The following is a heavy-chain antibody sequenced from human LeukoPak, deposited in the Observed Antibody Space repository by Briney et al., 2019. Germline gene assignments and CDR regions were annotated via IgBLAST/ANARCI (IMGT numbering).Heavy chain of an antibody. CDR2: IYTSGST. CDR3: ASGRLWSANY. D-gene: IGHD3-3*01. Sequence: SETLSLTCTVSGGSISSGSYYWSWIRQPAGKGLEWIGRIYTSGSTNYNPSLKSRVTISVDTSRNQFSLKLNSVTAADTAVYYCASGRLWSANYWGQGTLVTVSS. CDR1: GGSISSGSYY. J-gene: IGHJ4*02. V-gene: IGHV4-61*02.